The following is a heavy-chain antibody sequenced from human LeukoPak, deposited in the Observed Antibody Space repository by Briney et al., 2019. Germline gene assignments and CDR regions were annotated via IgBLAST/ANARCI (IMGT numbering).Heavy chain of an antibody. CDR2: IKQDGSEK. D-gene: IGHD6-19*01. J-gene: IGHJ2*01. V-gene: IGHV3-7*05. Sequence: GGSLRLSCAASGFTFSSYWMSWVRQAPGKGLEWVANIKQDGSEKYYVDSVKGRFTISRDNAKNSLYLQMNSLRAEDTAVYYCARDFRAVAGKKPNWYFDLWGRGTLVTASS. CDR3: ARDFRAVAGKKPNWYFDL. CDR1: GFTFSSYW.